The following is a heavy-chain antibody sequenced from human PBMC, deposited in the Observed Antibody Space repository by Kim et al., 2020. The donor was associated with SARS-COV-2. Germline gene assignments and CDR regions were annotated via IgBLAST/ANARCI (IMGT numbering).Heavy chain of an antibody. D-gene: IGHD6-13*01. J-gene: IGHJ6*02. CDR2: INTNTGNP. CDR1: GYTFTSHA. CDR3: ASSWPGRRTAAGYYYYGMDA. V-gene: IGHV7-4-1*02. Sequence: ASVKVSCKASGYTFTSHAMNLVRQAPGQGREWMGWINTNTGNPTYAQGFTGRVVFSLDTSVSTAYLQISSLKAEDTAVYYCASSWPGRRTAAGYYYYGMDAWGQGATVTASS.